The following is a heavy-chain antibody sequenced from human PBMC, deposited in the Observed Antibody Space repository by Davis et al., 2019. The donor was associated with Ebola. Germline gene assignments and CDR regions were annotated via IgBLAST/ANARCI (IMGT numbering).Heavy chain of an antibody. V-gene: IGHV3-30-3*01. J-gene: IGHJ4*02. CDR2: ISYDGSNK. CDR1: GFTFSSYA. D-gene: IGHD2-21*01. Sequence: GGSLRLSCAASGFTFSSYAMHWVRQAPGKGLEWVAVISYDGSNKYYADSVKGRFTISRDNSKNTLYPQMNSLRAEDTAVYYCARDTRLSYWGQGTLVTVS. CDR3: ARDTRLSY.